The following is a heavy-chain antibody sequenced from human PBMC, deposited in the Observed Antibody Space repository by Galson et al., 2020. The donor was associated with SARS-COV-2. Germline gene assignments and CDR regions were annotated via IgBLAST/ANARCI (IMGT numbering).Heavy chain of an antibody. J-gene: IGHJ4*02. D-gene: IGHD3-22*01. CDR3: AHASYYYDSSGYYSDFLEYYFDY. V-gene: IGHV2-5*01. CDR1: GFSLSTSGVG. CDR2: IYWNDDK. Sequence: SGPTLVKPTQTLTLTCTFSGFSLSTSGVGVGWIRQHPGKALEWLALIYWNDDKRYSPSLKSRLTITKDTSKNQVVLTMTNMDPVDTATYYCAHASYYYDSSGYYSDFLEYYFDYWGQGTLVTVSS.